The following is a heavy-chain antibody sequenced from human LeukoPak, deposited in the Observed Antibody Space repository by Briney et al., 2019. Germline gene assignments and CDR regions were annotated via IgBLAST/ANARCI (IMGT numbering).Heavy chain of an antibody. CDR3: AARNPFDY. CDR1: GFTVSSNY. Sequence: GGSLRLSCAASGFTVSSNYMSWVRQAPGKGLEWASVIYTGGSTYYADSVKGRFTISRDNSENTVYLQMNSLRAEDTAVYYCAARNPFDYWGQGTLVTVSS. J-gene: IGHJ4*02. CDR2: IYTGGST. D-gene: IGHD1-14*01. V-gene: IGHV3-53*01.